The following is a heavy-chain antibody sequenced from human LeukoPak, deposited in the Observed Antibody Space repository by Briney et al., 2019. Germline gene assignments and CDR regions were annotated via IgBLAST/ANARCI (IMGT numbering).Heavy chain of an antibody. Sequence: SETLSLTCTVSGGSISSSSYYWGWIRQPPGKGLEWIGSIYYSGSTYYNPSLKSRVTISVDTSKNQFSLKLSSVIAADTAVYYCAREGIAAVNYYYYYMDVWGKGTTVTVSS. V-gene: IGHV4-39*07. D-gene: IGHD6-13*01. J-gene: IGHJ6*03. CDR3: AREGIAAVNYYYYYMDV. CDR1: GGSISSSSYY. CDR2: IYYSGST.